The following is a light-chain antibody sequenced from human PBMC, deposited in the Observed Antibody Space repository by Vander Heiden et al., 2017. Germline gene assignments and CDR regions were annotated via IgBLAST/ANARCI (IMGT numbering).Light chain of an antibody. V-gene: IGKV1-39*01. J-gene: IGKJ2*01. CDR1: HNIANY. Sequence: DVQMTQSPSSLSASLGDRVTITCRTSHNIANYLNWYQQKPGTAPKLLIYTASTFQTWAPSRFSGSGYGTEFTLSISNLQPEDFATYHCQQSYAIGHTFGQGTKLEI. CDR3: QQSYAIGHT. CDR2: TAS.